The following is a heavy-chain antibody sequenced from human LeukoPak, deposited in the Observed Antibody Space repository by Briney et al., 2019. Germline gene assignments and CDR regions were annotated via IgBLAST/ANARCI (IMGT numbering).Heavy chain of an antibody. CDR3: ASRFEWLSSFDY. CDR1: GFTFSNHA. Sequence: GGSLRLSCAASGFTFSNHAMHWVRQAPGKGLEWVALISHDGSSEYYADSMKGRFTISRDNPKNTFYLQMNSLRAEDTAVYYCASRFEWLSSFDYWGQGTLVTVSS. D-gene: IGHD3-3*01. CDR2: ISHDGSSE. V-gene: IGHV3-30*03. J-gene: IGHJ4*02.